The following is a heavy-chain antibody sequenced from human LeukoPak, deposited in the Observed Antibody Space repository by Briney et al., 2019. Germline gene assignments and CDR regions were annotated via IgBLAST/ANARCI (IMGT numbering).Heavy chain of an antibody. CDR2: IYTSGST. Sequence: SQTLSLTCTVSGGSISSGSYYWSWIRQPAGKGREWIGRIYTSGSTNYNPSLKSRVTISVDTSKNQFSLKLSSVTAADTAVYYCARDRYSSSSDYYYNMDVWGKGTTVTVSS. J-gene: IGHJ6*03. CDR3: ARDRYSSSSDYYYNMDV. D-gene: IGHD6-6*01. CDR1: GGSISSGSYY. V-gene: IGHV4-61*02.